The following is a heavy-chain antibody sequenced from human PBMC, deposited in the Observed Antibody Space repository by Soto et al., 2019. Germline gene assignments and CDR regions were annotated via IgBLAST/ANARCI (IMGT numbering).Heavy chain of an antibody. CDR1: GFTFSSDA. D-gene: IGHD6-6*01. V-gene: IGHV3-23*01. Sequence: EVQLLESGGGLVQPGGSLRLSCAASGFTFSSDAMSWVRQAPGKGLEWVSAISGSGGSTYYADSVKGRFTISRDKSKNKLYLQMNSLRAEYTAVYYCAKGGSSWGWFDSWGEGTLVTVSS. J-gene: IGHJ5*01. CDR2: ISGSGGST. CDR3: AKGGSSWGWFDS.